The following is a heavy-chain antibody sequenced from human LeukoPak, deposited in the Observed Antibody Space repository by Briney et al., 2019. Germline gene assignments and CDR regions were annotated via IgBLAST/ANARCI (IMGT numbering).Heavy chain of an antibody. CDR3: ASSSGWYAPDY. Sequence: GGSLRLSCAASGFTVSSNYTSWVRQAPGKGLEWVSVIYSGGSTYYADSVKGRFTISRDNSKNTLYLQMNSLRAEDTALYYCASSSGWYAPDYWGQGTLVTVSS. V-gene: IGHV3-66*01. D-gene: IGHD6-19*01. J-gene: IGHJ4*02. CDR1: GFTVSSNY. CDR2: IYSGGST.